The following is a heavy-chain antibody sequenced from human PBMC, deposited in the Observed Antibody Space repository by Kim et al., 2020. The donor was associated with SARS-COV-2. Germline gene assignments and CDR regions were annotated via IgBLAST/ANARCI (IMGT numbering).Heavy chain of an antibody. CDR2: IYTSGST. CDR3: ARDLYGDTAGGSWFDP. CDR1: GGSISSYY. Sequence: SETLSLTCTVSGGSISSYYWSWIRQPAGKGLEWIGRIYTSGSTNYNPSLKSRVTMSVDTSKNQFSLKLSSVTAADTAVYYCARDLYGDTAGGSWFDPWGQGTLVTVSS. D-gene: IGHD4-17*01. J-gene: IGHJ5*02. V-gene: IGHV4-4*07.